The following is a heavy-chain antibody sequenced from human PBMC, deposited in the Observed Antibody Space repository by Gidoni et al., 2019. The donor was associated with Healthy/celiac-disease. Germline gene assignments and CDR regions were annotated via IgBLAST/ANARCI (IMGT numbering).Heavy chain of an antibody. Sequence: QVQLQESGPGLVKPSETLSLTCTVSGGSISSYYWSWIRQPPGKGLEWIGYIYYSGSTNYNPSLKSRVTISVDTSKNQFSLKLSSVTAADTAVYYCARATYYYDSSGYEVDYWGQGTLVTVSP. D-gene: IGHD3-22*01. CDR2: IYYSGST. CDR1: GGSISSYY. CDR3: ARATYYYDSSGYEVDY. V-gene: IGHV4-59*01. J-gene: IGHJ4*02.